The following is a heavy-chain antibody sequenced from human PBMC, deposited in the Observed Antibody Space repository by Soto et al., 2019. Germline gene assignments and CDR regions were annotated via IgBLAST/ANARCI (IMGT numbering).Heavy chain of an antibody. CDR3: TNRKATGKFFEN. D-gene: IGHD3-9*01. J-gene: IGHJ4*02. CDR1: GLTFSSYA. V-gene: IGHV3-23*01. CDR2: ISGSGGRA. Sequence: GGSLRLSCATSGLTFSSYAMTWVRQAPGKGLEWVAVISGSGGRAYYADSVKGRFTISRDNSKDTLYLQMDSVRAEDTALYYCTNRKATGKFFENWGQGTPVTVSS.